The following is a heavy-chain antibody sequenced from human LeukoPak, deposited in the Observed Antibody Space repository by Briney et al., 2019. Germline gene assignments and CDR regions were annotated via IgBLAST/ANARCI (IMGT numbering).Heavy chain of an antibody. CDR3: ARGGYYDYVWGSYRFDY. V-gene: IGHV4-34*01. D-gene: IGHD3-16*02. CDR2: INHSGST. J-gene: IGHJ4*02. Sequence: SETLSLTCAVYGGSFSGYYWSWIRQPPGKGLEWIGEINHSGSTNYNPSLKSRVTISVDTSKNQFSLKLSSVTAADTAVYYCARGGYYDYVWGSYRFDYWGQGTLVTVSS. CDR1: GGSFSGYY.